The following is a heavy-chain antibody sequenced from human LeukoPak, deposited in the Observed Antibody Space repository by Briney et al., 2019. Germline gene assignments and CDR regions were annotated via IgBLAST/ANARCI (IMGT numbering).Heavy chain of an antibody. CDR3: ARVSYAFDI. CDR2: IYYSGST. CDR1: GGSISSYY. V-gene: IGHV4-59*01. J-gene: IGHJ3*02. Sequence: SETLSLTCTVSGGSISSYYWSWIRQPPGKGLEWIGYIYYSGSTNYNPSLKSRVTISVDTSKNQFSLKLSSVTAADTAVYHCARVSYAFDIWGQGTMVTVSS.